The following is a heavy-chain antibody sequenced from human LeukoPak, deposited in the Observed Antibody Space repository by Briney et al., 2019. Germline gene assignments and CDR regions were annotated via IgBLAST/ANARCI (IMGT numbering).Heavy chain of an antibody. V-gene: IGHV1-2*02. CDR1: GYTFTGYY. J-gene: IGHJ5*02. CDR3: AREGDYGGDWFAP. CDR2: INPNSGGT. Sequence: ASVKVSCKASGYTFTGYYMHWVRQAPGQGLEWMGWINPNSGGTNYAQKFQGRVTMTRDTSISTAYMELGRLRSDDTAVYCCAREGDYGGDWFAPGGQGPLVTVSS. D-gene: IGHD3-16*01.